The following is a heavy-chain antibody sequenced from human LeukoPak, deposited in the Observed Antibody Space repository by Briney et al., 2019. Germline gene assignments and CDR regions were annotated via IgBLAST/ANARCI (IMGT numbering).Heavy chain of an antibody. J-gene: IGHJ6*03. CDR1: GYTFTSYY. D-gene: IGHD3-9*01. V-gene: IGHV1-46*01. Sequence: GASVKVSCKASGYTFTSYYMHWVRQAPGQGLEWMGIINPSGGSTSYAQKFQGRVTMTRDMSTSTVYMELSSLRSEDTAVYYCARGSGLGLRYFDWLLSRFMDVWGKGTTVTVSS. CDR3: ARGSGLGLRYFDWLLSRFMDV. CDR2: INPSGGST.